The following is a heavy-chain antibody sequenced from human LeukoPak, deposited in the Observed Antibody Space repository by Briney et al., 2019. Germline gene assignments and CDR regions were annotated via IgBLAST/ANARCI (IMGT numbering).Heavy chain of an antibody. Sequence: GGSLRLSCAASGFTFSSYGMHWVRQAPGKGLEWVAVISYDGSNKYYADSVKGRFTISRDNSKNTLYLQMNSLRAEDTAVYYCARAARWLQGPSGYWGQGTLVTVSS. D-gene: IGHD5-24*01. CDR3: ARAARWLQGPSGY. J-gene: IGHJ4*02. CDR1: GFTFSSYG. CDR2: ISYDGSNK. V-gene: IGHV3-30*03.